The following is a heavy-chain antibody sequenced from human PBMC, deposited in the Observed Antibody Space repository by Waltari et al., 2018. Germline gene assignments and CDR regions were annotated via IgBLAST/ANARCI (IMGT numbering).Heavy chain of an antibody. V-gene: IGHV4-31*03. J-gene: IGHJ4*02. D-gene: IGHD2-21*01. CDR2: IYYSGST. CDR1: GGSISSGGYY. CDR3: ARGPPYCGGDCYSRFDY. Sequence: QVQLQESGPGLVKPSQTLSLTCTVSGGSISSGGYYWIWIRQHPGKGLEWIGYIYYSGSTYYNPSLKSRVTISVDTSKNQFSLKLSSVTAADTAVYYCARGPPYCGGDCYSRFDYWGQGTLVTVSS.